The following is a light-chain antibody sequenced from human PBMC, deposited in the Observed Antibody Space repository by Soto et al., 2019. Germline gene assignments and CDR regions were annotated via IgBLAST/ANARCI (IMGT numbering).Light chain of an antibody. V-gene: IGLV3-9*01. CDR1: NIGSKN. Sequence: SYELTQPLSVSVALGQTARITCGGNNIGSKNVHWYQQKPGQAPVLVIYRDSNRPSGIPERFSGSNSGNTATLTISRAQAGDEADYFCQVWDSSIFYLFGTGTKLTVL. J-gene: IGLJ1*01. CDR3: QVWDSSIFYL. CDR2: RDS.